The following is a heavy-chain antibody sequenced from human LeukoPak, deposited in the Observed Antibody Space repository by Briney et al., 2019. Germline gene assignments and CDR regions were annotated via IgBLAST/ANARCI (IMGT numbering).Heavy chain of an antibody. CDR3: ASGGWWES. Sequence: PSETLSLTCAVYGGSFSDYYWSWIRQPPGKGLEWIGEINHSGSTNYNPSLKSRVTISVDTSKNQFSLKLSSVTAADTAVYYCASGGWWESWGQGTLVTVSS. CDR2: INHSGST. J-gene: IGHJ5*02. V-gene: IGHV4-34*01. CDR1: GGSFSDYY. D-gene: IGHD1-26*01.